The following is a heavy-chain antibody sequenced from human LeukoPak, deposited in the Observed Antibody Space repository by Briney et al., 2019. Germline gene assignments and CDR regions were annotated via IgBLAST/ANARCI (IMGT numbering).Heavy chain of an antibody. J-gene: IGHJ4*02. Sequence: KSSETLSLTCTVSGYSISSGYHWGWIRQPPGEGLEWIGSIYHKGSTYYNPFLKSRVTISVDTSKNQFSLKLSSVTAADTAVYYCARDQATRGDSYGSGSPAFFDYWGQGSLVTVSS. CDR1: GYSISSGYH. D-gene: IGHD3-10*01. CDR3: ARDQATRGDSYGSGSPAFFDY. V-gene: IGHV4-38-2*02. CDR2: IYHKGST.